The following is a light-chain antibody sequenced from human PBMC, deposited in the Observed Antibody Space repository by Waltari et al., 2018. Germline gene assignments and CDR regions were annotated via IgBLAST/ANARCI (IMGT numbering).Light chain of an antibody. CDR1: ISAVGGYNY. Sequence: QSALTQPASVSGSPGQSIPISCTGTISAVGGYNYVSWYQQHPGKAPKLSIYEVSNRPSGVSNRFSGSKSGNTASLTISGLQAEDEADYYCSSYTSSSTAVFGGGTKLTVL. CDR3: SSYTSSSTAV. V-gene: IGLV2-14*01. J-gene: IGLJ2*01. CDR2: EVS.